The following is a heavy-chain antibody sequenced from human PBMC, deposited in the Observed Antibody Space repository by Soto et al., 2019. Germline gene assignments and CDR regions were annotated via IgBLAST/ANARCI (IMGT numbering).Heavy chain of an antibody. D-gene: IGHD6-19*01. CDR1: GFTFSSYG. V-gene: IGHV3-30*18. Sequence: QVQLVESGGGVGQPGRSLRLSCAASGFTFSSYGMHWVRQAPGKGLEWVEVISYDRSNKYYADSVKGRFTISRDNSKNTLYLQMNSLRAEDTAVYYCAKGEQWLASSYYYYYYGMDVWGQGTTVTVSS. J-gene: IGHJ6*02. CDR2: ISYDRSNK. CDR3: AKGEQWLASSYYYYYYGMDV.